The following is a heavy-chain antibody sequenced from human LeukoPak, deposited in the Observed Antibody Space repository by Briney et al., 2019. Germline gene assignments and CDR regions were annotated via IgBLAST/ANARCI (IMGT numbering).Heavy chain of an antibody. Sequence: PSETLSLTCAVHGGSFSGYYWSWIRQPPGKGLEWIGEINHSGSTNYNPSLKSRVTISVDTSKNQFSLKLSSVTAADTAVYYCARVSSWDEYYFDYWGQGTLVTVSS. D-gene: IGHD6-13*01. CDR1: GGSFSGYY. CDR2: INHSGST. CDR3: ARVSSWDEYYFDY. V-gene: IGHV4-34*01. J-gene: IGHJ4*02.